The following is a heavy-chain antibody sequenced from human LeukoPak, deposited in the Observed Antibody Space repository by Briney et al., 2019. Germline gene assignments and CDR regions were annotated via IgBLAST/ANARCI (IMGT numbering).Heavy chain of an antibody. Sequence: PSETLSLTCTVSGGSISNYYWSWIRQPPGRGLEWIGSIYYSESTDYNPSLKSRATITVDTSKNQLSLKLSSVTAADTAVYYCARHSGSRSVDYWGQGTLVTVSS. D-gene: IGHD3-10*01. V-gene: IGHV4-59*08. CDR1: GGSISNYY. CDR3: ARHSGSRSVDY. CDR2: IYYSEST. J-gene: IGHJ4*02.